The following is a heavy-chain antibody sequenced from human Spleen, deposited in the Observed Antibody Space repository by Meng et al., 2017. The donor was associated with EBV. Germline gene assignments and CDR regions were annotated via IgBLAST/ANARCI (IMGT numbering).Heavy chain of an antibody. CDR2: ISGSGDTT. J-gene: IGHJ4*02. CDR3: SRDLAGADDY. V-gene: IGHV3-23*04. CDR1: GFTFTNHA. Sequence: EVQVVESGGGLTQPGGSXXLSCAASGFTFTNHAMTWVRQAPGKGLEWVSAISGSGDTTYYAGSVKGRFTISRDNAKNTLYLEVNSLRAEDTAVYYCSRDLAGADDYWGQGTLVTVSS. D-gene: IGHD1-14*01.